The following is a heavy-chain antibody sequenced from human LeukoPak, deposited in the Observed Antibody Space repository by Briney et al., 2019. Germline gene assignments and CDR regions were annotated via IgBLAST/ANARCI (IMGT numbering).Heavy chain of an antibody. J-gene: IGHJ4*02. V-gene: IGHV5-51*01. CDR2: IYPGDSDT. CDR1: GYSFTSYW. Sequence: PGESLKISCKGSGYSFTSYWIGWVRQMPGKGLEWMGIIYPGDSDTRYSPSFQGQVTTSADKSISTAYLQWSSLKASDTAMYYCARRDVPYSSGWYLGFDYWGQGTLVTVSS. CDR3: ARRDVPYSSGWYLGFDY. D-gene: IGHD6-19*01.